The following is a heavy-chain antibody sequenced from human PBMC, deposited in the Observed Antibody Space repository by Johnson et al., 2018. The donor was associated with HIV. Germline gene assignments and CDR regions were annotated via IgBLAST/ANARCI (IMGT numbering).Heavy chain of an antibody. CDR2: IIFDGVYK. J-gene: IGHJ3*02. CDR3: ARGPPPLARFGVAAKPNDAFDI. CDR1: GFPFRDSA. V-gene: IGHV3-30-3*01. D-gene: IGHD3-3*01. Sequence: VQLVESGGGVVQPGTSLTLSCAASGFPFRDSAMHWVRQAPGRGMEWLAVIIFDGVYKHHTESVRGRFTISRDNSKATLYLQMNSLRGEDTAVYYCARGPPPLARFGVAAKPNDAFDIWGQGTMVTVSS.